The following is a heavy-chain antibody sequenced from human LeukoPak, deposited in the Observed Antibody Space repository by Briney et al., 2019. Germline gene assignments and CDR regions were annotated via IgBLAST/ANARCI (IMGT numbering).Heavy chain of an antibody. D-gene: IGHD3-3*01. CDR3: ARDSEWQPIDY. V-gene: IGHV4-61*02. J-gene: IGHJ4*02. Sequence: TLSLTCTVSGGSISSGSYYWRWIRQPAGKGLEWIGRIYTSGSTNYNPSLKSRVTISVDTSKNQFSLKLSSVTAADTAVYYCARDSEWQPIDYWGQGTLVTVSS. CDR2: IYTSGST. CDR1: GGSISSGSYY.